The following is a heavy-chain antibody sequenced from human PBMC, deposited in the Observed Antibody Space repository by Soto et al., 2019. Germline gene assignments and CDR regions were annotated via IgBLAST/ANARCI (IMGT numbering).Heavy chain of an antibody. CDR2: ISYDGNNK. CDR1: GFIFSTYG. CDR3: AKDLLLTTITTVGD. D-gene: IGHD4-17*01. V-gene: IGHV3-30*18. Sequence: QVQLVESGGGVVQPGRSLRLSCAASGFIFSTYGMHWVRQAPGKGLEWLSVISYDGNNKYYADSVKGRFTISRDNPKTTLWLQIDSLTTEDTAVYYCAKDLLLTTITTVGDWGQGTLVTVSS. J-gene: IGHJ4*02.